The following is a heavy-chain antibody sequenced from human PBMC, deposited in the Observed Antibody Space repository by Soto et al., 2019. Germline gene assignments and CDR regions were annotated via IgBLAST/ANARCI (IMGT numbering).Heavy chain of an antibody. J-gene: IGHJ4*02. Sequence: QVPLVESGGGVVQPGRSLRLSCAASGFTFSSYAMHWVRQAPGKGLEWVAVISYDGSNKYYADSVKGRFTISRDNSKNTLYLQMNSLRAEDTAVYYCARDRDIDRNFDYWGQGTLVTVSS. CDR1: GFTFSSYA. CDR2: ISYDGSNK. CDR3: ARDRDIDRNFDY. V-gene: IGHV3-30-3*01.